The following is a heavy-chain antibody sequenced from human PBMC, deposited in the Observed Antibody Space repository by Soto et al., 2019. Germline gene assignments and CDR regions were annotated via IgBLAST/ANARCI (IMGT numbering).Heavy chain of an antibody. CDR2: IIPILGIA. V-gene: IGHV1-69*02. CDR3: ARHHGGRRGAFDI. Sequence: QVQLVQSGAEVKKPGSSVKVSCKASGGTFSSYTISWVRQAPGQGLEWMGRIIPILGIANYAQKFQGRVTITADKSTSTAYMELSSLRSEDTAVYYCARHHGGRRGAFDIWGQGTMVTVSS. CDR1: GGTFSSYT. J-gene: IGHJ3*02.